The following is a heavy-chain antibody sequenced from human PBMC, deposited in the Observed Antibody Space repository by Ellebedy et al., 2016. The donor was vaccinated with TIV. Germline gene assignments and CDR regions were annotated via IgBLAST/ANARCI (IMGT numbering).Heavy chain of an antibody. V-gene: IGHV2-26*01. CDR1: DGSISNFHW. CDR2: IFSNDEK. Sequence: ETLSLTCTVSDGSISNFHWSWIRQPPGKALEWLAHIFSNDEKYYSASLKNRVSISKDTSKSQVVLSMIDMDPVDTATYYCVRTLGELIIRAFDTWGQGTPVTVSS. CDR3: VRTLGELIIRAFDT. J-gene: IGHJ4*02. D-gene: IGHD3-16*01.